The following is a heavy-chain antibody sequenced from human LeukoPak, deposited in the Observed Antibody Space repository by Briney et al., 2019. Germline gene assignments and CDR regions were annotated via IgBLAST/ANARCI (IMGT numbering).Heavy chain of an antibody. J-gene: IGHJ5*02. CDR2: INHSGST. V-gene: IGHV4-34*01. CDR1: GGSFRVYY. D-gene: IGHD5-24*01. Sequence: PSETLSLTCAVYGGSFRVYYWSCIRQPPVKGLEWIGEINHSGSTNYNPSLKRRVTISVDTSKNQFSLTLTSVTAADKAVFYCASDHGGYNHLDPWGPGTLVTVSS. CDR3: ASDHGGYNHLDP.